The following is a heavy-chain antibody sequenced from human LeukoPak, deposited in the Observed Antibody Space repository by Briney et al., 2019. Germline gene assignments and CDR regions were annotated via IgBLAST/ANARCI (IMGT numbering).Heavy chain of an antibody. CDR3: AREVKTGGTSGRVVYAFDI. V-gene: IGHV4-4*07. J-gene: IGHJ3*02. CDR2: IYNSGST. Sequence: PSETLSLTCTVSGGSIRSYYWSWIRQPAGKGLEWIGRIYNSGSTNYNPSLNSRVTMSVETSEYQYSLKLRSVTAADTAVYYCAREVKTGGTSGRVVYAFDIWGQGTMVTVSS. CDR1: GGSIRSYY. D-gene: IGHD1-1*01.